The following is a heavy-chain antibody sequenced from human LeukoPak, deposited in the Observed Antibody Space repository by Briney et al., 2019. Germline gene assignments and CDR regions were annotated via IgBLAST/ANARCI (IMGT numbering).Heavy chain of an antibody. Sequence: VASVKVSCKASGYTFTGYYMHWVRQAPGQGLEWMGWINPNSGGTNYAQKFQGWVTMTRDTSISTAYMELSRLRSDDTAVYYCARGIAAGPDPYEAFDIWGQGTMVTVSS. CDR2: INPNSGGT. J-gene: IGHJ3*02. V-gene: IGHV1-2*04. CDR1: GYTFTGYY. CDR3: ARGIAAGPDPYEAFDI. D-gene: IGHD6-13*01.